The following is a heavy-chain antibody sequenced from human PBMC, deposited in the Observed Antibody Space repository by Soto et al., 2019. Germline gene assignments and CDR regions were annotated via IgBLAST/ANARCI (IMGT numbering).Heavy chain of an antibody. V-gene: IGHV3-21*06. CDR2: ISSSSTYI. D-gene: IGHD1-1*01. CDR1: GFTFNSFN. J-gene: IGHJ6*02. CDR3: VRGYLGMDF. Sequence: EVQLVESGGGLVKSGGSLRLSCAASGFTFNSFNMTWVRKAPGKGLEWVSTISSSSTYIYYADSVKGRFTISRDNAKNSLYLQMNSLRAEDTAVYYCVRGYLGMDFWGQPTPLTVSS.